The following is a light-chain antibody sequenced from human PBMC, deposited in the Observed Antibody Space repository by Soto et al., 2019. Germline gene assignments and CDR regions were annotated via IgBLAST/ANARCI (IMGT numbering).Light chain of an antibody. CDR1: QSIRCW. J-gene: IGKJ1*01. V-gene: IGKV1-5*03. Sequence: DIQMTQSPSTLSASVGDRVTITCRASQSIRCWLAWYQQKPGKAPKLLIYKASSLQSGVPSRFSGSGSETEFTLTISSLQPDDFATYFCQQYNTYPWTFGQVTKVEIK. CDR2: KAS. CDR3: QQYNTYPWT.